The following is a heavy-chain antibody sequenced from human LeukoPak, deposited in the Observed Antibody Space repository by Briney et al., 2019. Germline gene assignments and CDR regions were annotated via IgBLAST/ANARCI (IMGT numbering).Heavy chain of an antibody. V-gene: IGHV3-7*01. CDR2: MNEDGSVT. CDR3: ARDPAWGAIDY. D-gene: IGHD7-27*01. J-gene: IGHJ4*02. Sequence: GGSLRLSCAVSGFSIRSSWMSWVRQTPGKGLEWVADMNEDGSVTWYADSVKGRFTVSRDNAKNSVDLQMSSLRVEDTAVYYCARDPAWGAIDYWGQGTLVTVSS. CDR1: GFSIRSSW.